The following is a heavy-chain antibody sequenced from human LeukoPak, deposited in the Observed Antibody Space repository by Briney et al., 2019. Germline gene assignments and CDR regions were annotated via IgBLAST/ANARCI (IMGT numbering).Heavy chain of an antibody. Sequence: PVGSLRLSCAASGFTFSSYSMNWVREAPGKGLEWVSSISSSSSYIYYADSVKGRFTISRDNAKNSMYLQMNSLRAEHTAVDYCARGMTTVTTSDYWGQGTLVTVSS. D-gene: IGHD4-17*01. V-gene: IGHV3-21*01. J-gene: IGHJ4*02. CDR3: ARGMTTVTTSDY. CDR1: GFTFSSYS. CDR2: ISSSSSYI.